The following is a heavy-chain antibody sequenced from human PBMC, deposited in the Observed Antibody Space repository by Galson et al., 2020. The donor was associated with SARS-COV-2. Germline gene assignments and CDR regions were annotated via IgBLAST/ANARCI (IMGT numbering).Heavy chain of an antibody. J-gene: IGHJ6*02. CDR2: ITSDGLTT. CDR1: GFTFNIYW. V-gene: IGHV3-74*03. Sequence: GESLKISCAASGFTFNIYWMHWVRQAPGKGLVWVSRITSDGLTTTYADSVKGRFTISRDNAKNTRYLQMDSLRAEDTAVYYCARELEPEYYYFGVDVWGHGTSVTVSS. D-gene: IGHD1-1*01. CDR3: ARELEPEYYYFGVDV.